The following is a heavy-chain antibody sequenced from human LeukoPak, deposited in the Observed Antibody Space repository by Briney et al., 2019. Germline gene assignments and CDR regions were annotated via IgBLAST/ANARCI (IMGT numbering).Heavy chain of an antibody. D-gene: IGHD3-9*01. CDR1: GGTFSSYA. J-gene: IGHJ4*02. CDR3: ARERLVITKGRSYFDY. CDR2: IIPIFGTA. V-gene: IGHV1-69*06. Sequence: ASVKVSCKASGGTFSSYAISWVRQAPGQGLEWMGGIIPIFGTANYAQKFQGRVTITADKSTSTAYMELSSLRSEDTAVYYCARERLVITKGRSYFDYWGQGTLVTVSS.